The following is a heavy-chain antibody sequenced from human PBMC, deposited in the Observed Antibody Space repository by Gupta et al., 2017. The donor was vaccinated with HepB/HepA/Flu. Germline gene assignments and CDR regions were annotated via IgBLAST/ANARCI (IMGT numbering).Heavy chain of an antibody. CDR3: AKDSSRLSSGWPHYFDY. D-gene: IGHD6-19*01. J-gene: IGHJ4*02. CDR2: ISYDGSNK. Sequence: GFTFSSYGMHWVRQAPGKGLEWVAVISYDGSNKYYADSVKGRFTISRDNSKNTLYLQMNSLRAEDTAVYYCAKDSSRLSSGWPHYFDYWGQGTLVTGSS. V-gene: IGHV3-30*18. CDR1: GFTFSSYG.